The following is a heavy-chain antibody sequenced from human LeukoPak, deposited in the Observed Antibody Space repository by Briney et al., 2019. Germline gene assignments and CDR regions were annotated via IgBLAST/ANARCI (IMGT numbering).Heavy chain of an antibody. Sequence: SQTLSLTCVISGDSVSSNSAAWNWIRQSPSRGLEWLGRTYYRSRWHIEYATSVKSRITISPDTSKNQFSLQLTSVTPEDTAVYYCAKEIRDQQWWGQGSLVTVSS. CDR3: AKEIRDQQW. J-gene: IGHJ4*02. D-gene: IGHD6-19*01. CDR1: GDSVSSNSAA. V-gene: IGHV6-1*01. CDR2: TYYRSRWHI.